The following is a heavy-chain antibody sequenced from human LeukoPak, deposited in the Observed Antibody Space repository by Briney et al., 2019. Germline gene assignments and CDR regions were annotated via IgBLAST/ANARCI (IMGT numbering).Heavy chain of an antibody. CDR3: ATDGGDIVVVPAADTDY. J-gene: IGHJ4*02. V-gene: IGHV3-11*04. CDR1: GFTFSDYY. CDR2: INNSGITI. Sequence: PGGSLRLSCAASGFTFSDYYMSWIRQAPGKGLEWDSYINNSGITIYYADSVKGRFTISRDNSKNTLYLQMNSLRAEDTAVYYCATDGGDIVVVPAADTDYWGQGTLVTVSS. D-gene: IGHD2-2*01.